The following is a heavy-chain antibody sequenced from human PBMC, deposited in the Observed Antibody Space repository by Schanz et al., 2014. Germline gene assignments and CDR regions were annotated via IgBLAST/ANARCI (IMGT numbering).Heavy chain of an antibody. V-gene: IGHV1-18*01. J-gene: IGHJ4*02. CDR2: ISGYNGDT. Sequence: QVQLVQSGAEVMKPGSSVKVSCKASGGTFSSYTINWVRQAPGQGLEWMGWISGYNGDTNYAPKFQDRVTMTTDTSTGITSLELRNLKSDDTAVYYCARDRVSFVRGPLGVDWGQGTQVSVSS. CDR3: ARDRVSFVRGPLGVD. D-gene: IGHD3-10*01. CDR1: GGTFSSYT.